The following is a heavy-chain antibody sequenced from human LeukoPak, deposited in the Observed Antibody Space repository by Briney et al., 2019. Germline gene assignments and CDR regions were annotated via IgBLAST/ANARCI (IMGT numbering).Heavy chain of an antibody. V-gene: IGHV3-53*01. CDR3: ARMSQYYYDSSGYWDFQH. D-gene: IGHD3-22*01. J-gene: IGHJ1*01. CDR1: GFTVSSNY. CDR2: IYSGGST. Sequence: PGGSLRLSCAASGFTVSSNYMSWVRQAPGKGLEWVSVIYSGGSTYYADSVKGRFTISRDNAKNSLYLQMNSLRAEDTAVYYCARMSQYYYDSSGYWDFQHWGQGTLVTVSS.